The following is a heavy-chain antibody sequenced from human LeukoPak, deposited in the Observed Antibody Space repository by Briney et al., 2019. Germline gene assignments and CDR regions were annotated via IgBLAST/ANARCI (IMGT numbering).Heavy chain of an antibody. CDR3: ARGPRAVAGPDFCFDY. Sequence: SETLSLTCAVYGGSFSGYYWSWIRQPPGKGLEWIGEINHSGSTNYNPSLKSRVTISVDTSKNQFSLKLSSVTAADTAVYYCARGPRAVAGPDFCFDYWGQGTLVTVSS. V-gene: IGHV4-34*01. D-gene: IGHD6-19*01. CDR1: GGSFSGYY. CDR2: INHSGST. J-gene: IGHJ4*02.